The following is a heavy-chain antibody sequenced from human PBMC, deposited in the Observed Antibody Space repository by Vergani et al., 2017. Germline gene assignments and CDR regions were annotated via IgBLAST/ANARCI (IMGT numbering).Heavy chain of an antibody. CDR3: ARVGDQDYDSSGYYYRFDY. Sequence: QVQLVQSGAEVKKPGASVKVSCKASGYTFTSYYMHWVRQAPGQGLEWMGIINPSGGSTSYAQKFQGRVTMTRDTSTSTVYMELSSLRSEDTAVYYCARVGDQDYDSSGYYYRFDYWGQGTLVTVSS. CDR2: INPSGGST. J-gene: IGHJ4*02. CDR1: GYTFTSYY. V-gene: IGHV1-46*01. D-gene: IGHD3-22*01.